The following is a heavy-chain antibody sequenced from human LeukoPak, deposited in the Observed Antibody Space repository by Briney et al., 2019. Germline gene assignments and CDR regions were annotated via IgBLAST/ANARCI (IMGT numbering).Heavy chain of an antibody. CDR1: GCTVSSNS. Sequence: GGALRLSCTVSGCTVSSNSMSWVRQAPGKGLECVGRIKGKADGGTTEYAAPLKGRFIISRDDSKNTLYLQMKSLKTEDTAVYYCTTAPAGGLDFDYWGQGTLVTVSS. CDR3: TTAPAGGLDFDY. D-gene: IGHD3-16*01. CDR2: IKGKADGGTT. J-gene: IGHJ4*02. V-gene: IGHV3-15*01.